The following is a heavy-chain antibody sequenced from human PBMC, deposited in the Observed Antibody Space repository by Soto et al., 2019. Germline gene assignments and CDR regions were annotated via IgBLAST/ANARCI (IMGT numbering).Heavy chain of an antibody. CDR1: GFTFSSYW. J-gene: IGHJ6*02. CDR3: ARELVYYAPTTYYYYSMDV. CDR2: INSDGSST. V-gene: IGHV3-74*01. Sequence: GGSLILSYAASGFTFSSYWMHWVRQAPGKGLVWVSRINSDGSSTSYAASVKGRFTISRDNAKNTLSLQMHSLRAEDTAVYYCARELVYYAPTTYYYYSMDVWGQGTTVTVSS. D-gene: IGHD2-2*01.